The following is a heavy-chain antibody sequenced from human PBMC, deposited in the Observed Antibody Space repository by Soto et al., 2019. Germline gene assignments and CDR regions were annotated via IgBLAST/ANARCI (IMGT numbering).Heavy chain of an antibody. V-gene: IGHV4-39*01. D-gene: IGHD6-13*01. CDR2: IYYSGST. J-gene: IGHJ6*01. Sequence: SDTLSLTCTVTGPSIISSSFYWGWIRQPPGKGLEWIGSIYYSGSTYYNPSLKSRVTISVDTSKNQFSLKLSSVTAADTAVYYCARNPPRSSWLNYYYYGMDVWGQGTTVT. CDR1: GPSIISSSFY. CDR3: ARNPPRSSWLNYYYYGMDV.